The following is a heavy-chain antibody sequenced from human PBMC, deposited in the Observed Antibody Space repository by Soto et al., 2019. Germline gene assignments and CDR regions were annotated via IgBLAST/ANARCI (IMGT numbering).Heavy chain of an antibody. CDR3: ARDQYYFDSSGYYDF. CDR2: ISAYNGNT. D-gene: IGHD3-22*01. CDR1: GYTFVSYG. J-gene: IGHJ4*02. V-gene: IGHV1-18*04. Sequence: QIRLVQSGAEVKKPGASVRVSCETSGYTFVSYGISWGRQAPGQGLEWMGWISAYNGNTNYAEKFKDRVTLTTDTSTDTAFLDLRSLTSDDTAVYFCARDQYYFDSSGYYDFWGQGTLVTVSS.